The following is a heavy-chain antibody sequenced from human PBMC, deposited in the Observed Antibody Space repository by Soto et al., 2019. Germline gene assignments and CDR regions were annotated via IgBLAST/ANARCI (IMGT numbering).Heavy chain of an antibody. V-gene: IGHV1-18*04. CDR3: ATEPNYYNDGSSYYPLGN. CDR2: INAHNGDT. CDR1: GYTFATYG. D-gene: IGHD3-22*01. J-gene: IGHJ4*02. Sequence: QVQLVQSGAEVKKPGASVKVSCKASGYTFATYGFSWVRQAPGQGLECVGCINAHNGDTHYSRKFQCRVTLTTDTSTSTARMELRSLTSDDTAVYFCATEPNYYNDGSSYYPLGNWGQRNLVTFAS.